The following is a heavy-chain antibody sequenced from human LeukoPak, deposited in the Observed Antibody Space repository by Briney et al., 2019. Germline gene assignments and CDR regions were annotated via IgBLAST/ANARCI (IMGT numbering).Heavy chain of an antibody. CDR3: AGGCSSTSCYAFYGMDV. D-gene: IGHD2-2*01. CDR2: IIPIFGTA. CDR1: GGTFSSYA. Sequence: GASVKVSCKASGGTFSSYAISWVRQAPGQGLEWMGGIIPIFGTANYAQKFQGRVTITADESTSTAYMELSSLRSEDTAVYYCAGGCSSTSCYAFYGMDVWGKGTTVTVSS. V-gene: IGHV1-69*01. J-gene: IGHJ6*04.